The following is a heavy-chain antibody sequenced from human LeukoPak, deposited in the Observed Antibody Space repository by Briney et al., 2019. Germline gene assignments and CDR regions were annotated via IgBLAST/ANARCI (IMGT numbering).Heavy chain of an antibody. Sequence: GGSLRLSCAASGFTFSSYGMSWVRQAPGKGLDWVSAISGSGGSTYYADSVKGRFTISRDNSKNTLYLQLNSLRAEDTALYFCAKDLVGVAVADYWGQGTLVTVSS. CDR3: AKDLVGVAVADY. D-gene: IGHD2-15*01. CDR2: ISGSGGST. CDR1: GFTFSSYG. J-gene: IGHJ4*02. V-gene: IGHV3-23*01.